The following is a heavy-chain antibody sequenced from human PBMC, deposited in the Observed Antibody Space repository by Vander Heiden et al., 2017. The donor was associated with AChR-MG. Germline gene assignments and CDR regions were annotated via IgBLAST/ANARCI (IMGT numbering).Heavy chain of an antibody. V-gene: IGHV2-5*01. CDR2: IYWNDDK. CDR1: GFSLSTSGVG. J-gene: IGHJ4*02. CDR3: AHRREDYDSSGRDNFDY. D-gene: IGHD3-22*01. Sequence: QITLKESGPTLVKPTQTLTLTCTFSGFSLSTSGVGVGWIRQPPGKALEWLALIYWNDDKRYSPSLKSRLTITKDTSKNQVVLTMTNMDPVDTATYYCAHRREDYDSSGRDNFDYWGQGTLVTVSS.